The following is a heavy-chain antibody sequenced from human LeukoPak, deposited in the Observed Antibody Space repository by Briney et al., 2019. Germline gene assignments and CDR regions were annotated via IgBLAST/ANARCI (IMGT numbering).Heavy chain of an antibody. V-gene: IGHV1-46*01. Sequence: ASVKVSCKASGYSFTSFYMHWVRQAPGQGLEWMGLINPSGSNTGYAQKFQGRVTMTRDTSTSTVYMELSSLGSEDTAVYYCARVALYGSGNYYYYYMDVWGKGTTVTASS. J-gene: IGHJ6*03. CDR3: ARVALYGSGNYYYYYMDV. D-gene: IGHD3-10*01. CDR1: GYSFTSFY. CDR2: INPSGSNT.